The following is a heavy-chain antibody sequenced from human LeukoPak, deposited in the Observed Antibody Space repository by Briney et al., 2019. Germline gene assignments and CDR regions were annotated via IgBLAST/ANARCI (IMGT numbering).Heavy chain of an antibody. J-gene: IGHJ4*02. CDR1: GGSISSYY. CDR2: IYTSGST. D-gene: IGHD3-16*02. CDR3: ARGPAYYDYVWGSYRYNSFDY. V-gene: IGHV4-4*07. Sequence: PSETLSLTCTVSGGSISSYYWSWIRQPAGKGLEWIGRIYTSGSTNYNPSLKSRVTMSVDTSKNQFSLKLSSVTAADTAVYYCARGPAYYDYVWGSYRYNSFDYWGQGTLVTVSS.